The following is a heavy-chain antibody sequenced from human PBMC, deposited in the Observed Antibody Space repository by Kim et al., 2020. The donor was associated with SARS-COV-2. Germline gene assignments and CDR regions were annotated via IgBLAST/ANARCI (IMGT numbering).Heavy chain of an antibody. Sequence: GGSLRLSCAASGFTVSSNYMSWVRQAPGKGLEWVSVIYSGGSTYYADSVKGRFTISRDNSKNTLYLQMNSLRAEDTAVYYCARGPEYSGYEAHFDYWGQGTLVTVSS. CDR2: IYSGGST. CDR3: ARGPEYSGYEAHFDY. V-gene: IGHV3-53*01. D-gene: IGHD5-12*01. CDR1: GFTVSSNY. J-gene: IGHJ4*02.